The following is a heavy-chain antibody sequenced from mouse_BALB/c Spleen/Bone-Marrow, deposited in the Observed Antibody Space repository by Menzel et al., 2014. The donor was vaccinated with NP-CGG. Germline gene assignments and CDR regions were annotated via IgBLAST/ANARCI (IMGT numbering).Heavy chain of an antibody. CDR2: IYPRNLNT. V-gene: IGHV1S56*01. CDR1: GYTFTSYY. Sequence: QVTLKVSGPELVKPGASVRISCKASGYTFTSYYIHWVKQRPGQGLEWIGWIYPRNLNTNYNENIKGKATLTADKSSSTAYIQLISLTSEDSAVYFCARADGVYAMDYWGQGTSVTVSS. J-gene: IGHJ4*01. CDR3: ARADGVYAMDY. D-gene: IGHD2-3*01.